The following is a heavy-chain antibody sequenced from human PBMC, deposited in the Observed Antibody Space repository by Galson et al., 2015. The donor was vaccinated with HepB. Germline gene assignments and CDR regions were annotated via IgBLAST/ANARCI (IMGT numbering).Heavy chain of an antibody. Sequence: SVKVSCKASGGTFSSYGISWVRQAPGQGLEWMGGISPIFGKKNYAQNFQGRVTITADESTSTPYMELSSLRAEDTAVYYCARDVVPSKNLNNWFDPWGQGTPVTVSS. CDR3: ARDVVPSKNLNNWFDP. V-gene: IGHV1-69*13. D-gene: IGHD2-2*01. CDR1: GGTFSSYG. J-gene: IGHJ5*02. CDR2: ISPIFGKK.